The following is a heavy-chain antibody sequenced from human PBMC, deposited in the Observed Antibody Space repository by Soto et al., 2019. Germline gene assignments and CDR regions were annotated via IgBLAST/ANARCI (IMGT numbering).Heavy chain of an antibody. Sequence: PSETLSLTCTVSGGSISSYYWSWIRQPPGKGLEWIGYIYYSGSTNYNPSLKSRVTISVDTSKNQFSLKLSSVTAADTAVYYCARSAGYDCFQHWGQGTLVTVSS. J-gene: IGHJ1*01. CDR2: IYYSGST. CDR1: GGSISSYY. CDR3: ARSAGYDCFQH. V-gene: IGHV4-59*01. D-gene: IGHD2-2*01.